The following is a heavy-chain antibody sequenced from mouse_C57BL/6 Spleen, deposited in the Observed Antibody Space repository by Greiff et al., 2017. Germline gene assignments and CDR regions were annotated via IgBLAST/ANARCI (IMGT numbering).Heavy chain of an antibody. Sequence: EVQLQQSGPELVKPGASVKISCKASGYTFTDYYMNWVKQSHGKSLEWIGDINPNNGGTSYNQKFKGKATLTVDKSSSTAYMELRSLTSEDSAVYDCARRGSTVVAGFDYWGQGTTLTVSS. CDR2: INPNNGGT. V-gene: IGHV1-26*01. CDR3: ARRGSTVVAGFDY. J-gene: IGHJ2*01. CDR1: GYTFTDYY. D-gene: IGHD1-1*01.